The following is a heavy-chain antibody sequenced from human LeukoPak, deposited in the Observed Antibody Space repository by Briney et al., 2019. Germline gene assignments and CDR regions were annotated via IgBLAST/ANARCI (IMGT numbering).Heavy chain of an antibody. V-gene: IGHV1-18*01. Sequence: ASVKVSCKASGYTFTSYGISWVRQAPGQGLEWMGWISAYNGNTNYAQKFQGRVTMTRNTSISTAYMELSSLRSEDTAVYYCMTRITMVRGGGALDYWGQGTLVTVSS. J-gene: IGHJ4*02. CDR2: ISAYNGNT. D-gene: IGHD3-10*01. CDR1: GYTFTSYG. CDR3: MTRITMVRGGGALDY.